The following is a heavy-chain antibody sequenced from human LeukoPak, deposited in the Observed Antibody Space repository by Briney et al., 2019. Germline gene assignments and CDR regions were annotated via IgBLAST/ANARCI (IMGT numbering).Heavy chain of an antibody. CDR1: GYTFTDYY. J-gene: IGHJ4*02. CDR3: ARGYYDSSGYYYGAFDY. Sequence: GASVKVSCKASGYTFTDYYIHWVRPAPGQGLEWMGRIIPIFGTANYAQKFQGRVTITTDESTSTAYMELSSLRSEDTAVYYCARGYYDSSGYYYGAFDYWGQGTLVTVSS. CDR2: IIPIFGTA. V-gene: IGHV1-69*05. D-gene: IGHD3-22*01.